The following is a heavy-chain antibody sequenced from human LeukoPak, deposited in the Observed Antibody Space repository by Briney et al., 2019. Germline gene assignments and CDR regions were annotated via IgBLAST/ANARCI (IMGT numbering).Heavy chain of an antibody. Sequence: SETLSLTCTVSGGSISSGDYYWSWIRQPPGKGLEWIGYIYYSGSTYYNPSLKSRVTISVDTSRNQFSLKLSSVTAADTAVYYCARGIAAAEYYFDYWGQGTLVTVSS. CDR1: GGSISSGDYY. CDR2: IYYSGST. V-gene: IGHV4-30-4*01. J-gene: IGHJ4*02. D-gene: IGHD6-13*01. CDR3: ARGIAAAEYYFDY.